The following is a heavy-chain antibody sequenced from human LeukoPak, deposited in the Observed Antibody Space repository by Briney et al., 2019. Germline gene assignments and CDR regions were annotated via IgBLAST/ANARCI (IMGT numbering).Heavy chain of an antibody. CDR2: ISWNSGSI. V-gene: IGHV3-9*03. CDR1: GFTFDDYA. D-gene: IGHD3-22*01. Sequence: GGSLRLSCAASGFTFDDYAMHWVRQAPGKGLEWVSGISWNSGSIGYADSVKGRFTISRDNAKNSLYLQMNSLRAEDMALYYCTKVCQYDSDAFDIWGQGTMVTVSS. CDR3: TKVCQYDSDAFDI. J-gene: IGHJ3*02.